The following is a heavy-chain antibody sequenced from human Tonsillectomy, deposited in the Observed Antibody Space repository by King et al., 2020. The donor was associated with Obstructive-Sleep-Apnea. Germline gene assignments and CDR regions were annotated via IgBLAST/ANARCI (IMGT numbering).Heavy chain of an antibody. J-gene: IGHJ6*02. CDR2: INWNSGRI. CDR1: GFTFDDYA. V-gene: IGHV3-9*01. D-gene: IGHD6-19*01. Sequence: VQLVESGGGLVQPGRSLRLSCAVSGFTFDDYAMHWVRQAPGKGLEWVSGINWNSGRIGYADSVKGRFTISRDNAKNSLYLQMNSLRVEDTAFYYCAKDGGSGWYGPMDVWGQGTTVTVSS. CDR3: AKDGGSGWYGPMDV.